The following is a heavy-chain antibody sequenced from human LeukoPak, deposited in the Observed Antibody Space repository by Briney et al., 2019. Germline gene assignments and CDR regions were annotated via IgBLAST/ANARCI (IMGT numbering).Heavy chain of an antibody. CDR3: ARRAGAYSHPYDY. V-gene: IGHV3-53*01. CDR1: GFTVSTNS. Sequence: GGSLRLSCTVSGFTVSTNSMSWVRQAPGKGVEWVSFIYSDNTHYSDSVKGRFTISRDNSKNTLYLQMNSLRAEDTAVYYCARRAGAYSHPYDYWGQGTLVTVSS. J-gene: IGHJ4*02. CDR2: IYSDNT. D-gene: IGHD4/OR15-4a*01.